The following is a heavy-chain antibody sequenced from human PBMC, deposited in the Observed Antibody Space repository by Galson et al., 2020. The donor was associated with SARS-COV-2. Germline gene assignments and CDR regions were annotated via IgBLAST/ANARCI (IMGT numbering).Heavy chain of an antibody. Sequence: GGSLRLSCAASGFTFSDHAMHWVRQAPGKGLEWVAQIFFDGSEKYYGDSVRGRFTISRDSSKNTVYLQMNNLRVDDTAVYYCARDGQSSRGWAFVYWGQGTLLTVSS. J-gene: IGHJ4*02. CDR2: IFFDGSEK. CDR3: ARDGQSSRGWAFVY. D-gene: IGHD6-19*01. V-gene: IGHV3-33*01. CDR1: GFTFSDHA.